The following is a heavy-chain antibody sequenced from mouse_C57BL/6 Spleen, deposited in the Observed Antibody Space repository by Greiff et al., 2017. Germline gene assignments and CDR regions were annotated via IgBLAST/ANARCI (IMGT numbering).Heavy chain of an antibody. Sequence: VQLQQSGAELVRPGASVKLSCTASGFNIKDDYMHWVKQRPEQGLEWIGWIDPENGDTEYASKFQGKATITADTSSNTAYLQRSRLTSEDTAVYYCTTDYYGSSYYFDYWGQGTTLTVSS. CDR3: TTDYYGSSYYFDY. CDR1: GFNIKDDY. CDR2: IDPENGDT. J-gene: IGHJ2*01. D-gene: IGHD1-1*01. V-gene: IGHV14-4*01.